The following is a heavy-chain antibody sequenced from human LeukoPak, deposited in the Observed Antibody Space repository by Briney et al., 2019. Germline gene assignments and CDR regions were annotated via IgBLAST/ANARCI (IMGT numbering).Heavy chain of an antibody. CDR2: ISSGSYEI. CDR1: GFTFNTYT. D-gene: IGHD6-19*01. V-gene: IGHV3-21*06. Sequence: GGSLRLSCAASGFTFNTYTMSWVRQAPGKGLEWVSSISSGSYEINYADSVKGRFTVSRDNAKNSLYLEMSGLRVEDTAVYYCARVRFVAIAVPEDCWGQGTLVIVSS. J-gene: IGHJ4*02. CDR3: ARVRFVAIAVPEDC.